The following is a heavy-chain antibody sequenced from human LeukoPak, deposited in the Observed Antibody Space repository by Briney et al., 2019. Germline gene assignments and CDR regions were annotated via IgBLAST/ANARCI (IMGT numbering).Heavy chain of an antibody. CDR1: GYTFTSNY. CDR2: ISPSGGST. J-gene: IGHJ5*02. D-gene: IGHD6-13*01. CDR3: ARVLQLVRQYNWFDP. Sequence: ASVKVSCKAFGYTFTSNYMHWVRQAPGQGPEWMGVISPSGGSTTYAQKFQGRVTLTRDMSTSTDYLELSSLRSEDTAVYYCARVLQLVRQYNWFDPWGQGTLVTVSS. V-gene: IGHV1-46*01.